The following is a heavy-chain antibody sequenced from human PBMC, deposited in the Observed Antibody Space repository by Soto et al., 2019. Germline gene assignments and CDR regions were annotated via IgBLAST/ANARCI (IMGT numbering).Heavy chain of an antibody. CDR1: GFTFSSYA. D-gene: IGHD2-21*01. CDR2: ISGSGGST. CDR3: AKGGEMSYYYYYGMDV. Sequence: EVQLLESGGGLVQPGGSLRLSCAASGFTFSSYAMSWVRQAPGKGLEWVSAISGSGGSTYYADSVKGRFTISRDNSKNTLYLQMNSLRAEDTAVYYCAKGGEMSYYYYYGMDVWGQGTTVTVSS. V-gene: IGHV3-23*01. J-gene: IGHJ6*02.